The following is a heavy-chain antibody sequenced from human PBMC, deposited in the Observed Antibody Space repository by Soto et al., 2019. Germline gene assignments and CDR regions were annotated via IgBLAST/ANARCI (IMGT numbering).Heavy chain of an antibody. V-gene: IGHV4-61*01. D-gene: IGHD2-2*01. CDR3: AGGGDCSSTSCYCFNY. CDR2: INYSRST. Sequence: PSETLSLTCTVSGGSVSSGSYYWGWIRQPPGKGLEWIGSINYSRSTNYNPSLKRRVTISVDTSKNQFSLKLSSVTAADAAVYYCAGGGDCSSTSCYCFNYWGQGTLVTVSS. J-gene: IGHJ4*02. CDR1: GGSVSSGSYY.